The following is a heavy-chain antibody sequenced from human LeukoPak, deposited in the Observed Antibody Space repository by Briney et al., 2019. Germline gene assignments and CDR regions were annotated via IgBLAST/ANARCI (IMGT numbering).Heavy chain of an antibody. J-gene: IGHJ4*01. CDR1: GGSISSYY. Sequence: PSETLSLTCTVSGGSISSYYWSWIRQPPGKGLEWIGAIYYNGYTYYNPSLRSRVTISVITSKNQFSLKLSSVTAADTAVYYCARLEWGSAGSGSFDHWGHGTLVTVSS. CDR3: ARLEWGSAGSGSFDH. D-gene: IGHD6-25*01. V-gene: IGHV4-59*04. CDR2: IYYNGYT.